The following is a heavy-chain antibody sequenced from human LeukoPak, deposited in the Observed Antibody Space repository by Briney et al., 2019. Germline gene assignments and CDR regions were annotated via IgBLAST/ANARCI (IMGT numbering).Heavy chain of an antibody. CDR3: ARALRIYYYFDY. CDR1: GFTFSSYG. CDR2: FSPSGGGT. V-gene: IGHV3-23*01. D-gene: IGHD1-26*01. J-gene: IGHJ4*02. Sequence: GGSLRLSCAASGFTFSSYGMIWVRQAPGKGLEWVSAFSPSGGGTYYADSVKGRFTISRDNSKNTLYLQMNSLRAEDTAVYYCARALRIYYYFDYWGQGTLVTVSS.